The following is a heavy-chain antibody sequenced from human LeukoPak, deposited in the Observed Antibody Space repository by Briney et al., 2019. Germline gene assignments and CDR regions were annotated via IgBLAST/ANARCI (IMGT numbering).Heavy chain of an antibody. CDR3: ARGGNRLLWFGP. V-gene: IGHV4-4*02. CDR1: GGSISSSNW. CDR2: INHSGST. D-gene: IGHD3-10*01. J-gene: IGHJ5*02. Sequence: SETLSLTCAVSGGSISSSNWWSWVRQPPGKGLEWIGEINHSGSTNYNPSLKSRVTISVDTSKNQFSLKLSSVTAADTAVYYCARGGNRLLWFGPWGQGTLVTVSS.